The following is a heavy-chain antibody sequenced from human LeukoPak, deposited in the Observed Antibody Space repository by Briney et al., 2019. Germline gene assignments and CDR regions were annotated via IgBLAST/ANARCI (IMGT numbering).Heavy chain of an antibody. CDR1: GFAFPTYA. J-gene: IGHJ3*01. CDR3: AKDPSGKHLLPLNI. V-gene: IGHV3-23*01. Sequence: GGSLRLSCVASGFAFPTYAMMWVRQVPGKGLEWVSSIRVSDGARFYADSVKGRFTMSRDNPKNTLFLQMNSLRPEDTAVYYCAKDPSGKHLLPLNIGGKGTTVPFSS. D-gene: IGHD1-26*01. CDR2: IRVSDGAR.